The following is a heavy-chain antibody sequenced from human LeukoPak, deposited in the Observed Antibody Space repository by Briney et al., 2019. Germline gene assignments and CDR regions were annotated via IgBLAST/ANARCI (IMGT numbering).Heavy chain of an antibody. J-gene: IGHJ4*02. CDR2: MFHSGST. CDR3: ATLAVAGPSPDY. D-gene: IGHD6-19*01. V-gene: IGHV4-39*01. Sequence: WIRQPPGKGLEWIGSMFHSGSTYYNPSLKSRVTISVDTSKKQFSLKLSSVTAADTAVYYCATLAVAGPSPDYWGQGTLVTVSS.